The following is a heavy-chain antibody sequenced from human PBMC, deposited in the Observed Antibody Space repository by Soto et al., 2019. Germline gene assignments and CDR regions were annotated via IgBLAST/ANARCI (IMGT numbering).Heavy chain of an antibody. CDR1: GFTFSSYA. J-gene: IGHJ4*02. Sequence: EVLLLESGGGLVQPGGSLRLSCAASGFTFSSYAMSWVRQAPGKGLEWVSSISASGGSTYYTDSVKGRFTISRDNSKNTLYLQMNSLRAEDTAVYYCAKKDCTGGSCYRPFDSWGQGTVVTVSS. D-gene: IGHD2-15*01. CDR2: ISASGGST. V-gene: IGHV3-23*01. CDR3: AKKDCTGGSCYRPFDS.